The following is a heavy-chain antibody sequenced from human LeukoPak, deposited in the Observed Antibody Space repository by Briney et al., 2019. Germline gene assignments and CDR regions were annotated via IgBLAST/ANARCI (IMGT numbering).Heavy chain of an antibody. Sequence: SETLSLTCTVSGYSISSGYYWAWIRQPPGKGLEWIGYIYYSGSTNYNPSLKSRVTISVDTSKNQFSLKLSSVTAADTAVYYCARATYYYDSSGYYLFDYWGQGTLVTVSS. J-gene: IGHJ4*02. CDR3: ARATYYYDSSGYYLFDY. D-gene: IGHD3-22*01. CDR2: IYYSGST. V-gene: IGHV4-38-2*02. CDR1: GYSISSGYY.